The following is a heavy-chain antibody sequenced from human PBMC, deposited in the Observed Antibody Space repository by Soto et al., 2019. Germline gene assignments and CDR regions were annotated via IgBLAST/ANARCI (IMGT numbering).Heavy chain of an antibody. Sequence: GASVKVSCKASGYTFTSYGISWVRQAPGQGLEWMGWISAYNGNTNYAQKLQGRVTMTTDTSTSTAYMELRSLRSDDTAVYYCARVGVAAAIASQDYHYYRMDVSGQATTVTVSS. V-gene: IGHV1-18*01. D-gene: IGHD2-15*01. CDR3: ARVGVAAAIASQDYHYYRMDV. CDR1: GYTFTSYG. CDR2: ISAYNGNT. J-gene: IGHJ6*02.